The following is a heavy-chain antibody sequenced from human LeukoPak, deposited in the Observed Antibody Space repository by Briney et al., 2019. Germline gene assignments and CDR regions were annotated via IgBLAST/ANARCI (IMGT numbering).Heavy chain of an antibody. D-gene: IGHD2-15*01. CDR2: ISYDGSNE. CDR3: ARKGEVAAPTKNAFDI. J-gene: IGHJ3*02. CDR1: GFTFSSYV. Sequence: PGGSLRLSCAASGFTFSSYVMHWVRQAPGKGLEWVAIISYDGSNEYYADSVKGRFTISRDNAKNSLYLQMNSLRAEDTAVYFCARKGEVAAPTKNAFDIWGQGTMVTVSS. V-gene: IGHV3-30*04.